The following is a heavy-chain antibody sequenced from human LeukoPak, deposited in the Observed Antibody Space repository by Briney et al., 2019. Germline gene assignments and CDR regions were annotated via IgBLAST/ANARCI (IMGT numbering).Heavy chain of an antibody. CDR1: GFTFSSYS. V-gene: IGHV3-21*01. CDR3: ARVSAPRAGYYFDY. Sequence: PGGYLRLSWAASGFTFSSYSMNWVRQAPGKGLEWVSSISSSSSYIYYADSVKGRFTISRDNAKNSLYLQMNSLRAEDTAVYYCARVSAPRAGYYFDYWGQGTLVTVSS. CDR2: ISSSSSYI. D-gene: IGHD3-3*02. J-gene: IGHJ4*02.